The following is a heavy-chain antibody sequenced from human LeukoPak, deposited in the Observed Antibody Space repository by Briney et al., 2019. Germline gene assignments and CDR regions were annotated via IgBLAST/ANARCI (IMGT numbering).Heavy chain of an antibody. V-gene: IGHV3-72*01. Sequence: PGGSLRLSCAASGFTFSDHYIDWVRQAPGKGLQWVGRSRNKANSYTTEYAASVKGRFIISRDDSESSLYLQMNSLTAEDTAVYYCVRASYYDSTGYVKDYFDYWGQGTLVTVSS. J-gene: IGHJ4*02. D-gene: IGHD3-22*01. CDR1: GFTFSDHY. CDR2: SRNKANSYTT. CDR3: VRASYYDSTGYVKDYFDY.